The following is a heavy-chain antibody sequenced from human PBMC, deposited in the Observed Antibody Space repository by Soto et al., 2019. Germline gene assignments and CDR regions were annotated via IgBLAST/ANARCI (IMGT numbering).Heavy chain of an antibody. J-gene: IGHJ4*02. Sequence: PSETLSLTCAVYGGSFSGYYWSWIRQPPGKGLEWIGEINHSGSTNYNPSLKSRVTISVDTSKNQFSLKLSSVTAADTAVYYCARGRVSLYFYFLSGSPCSFHYSCPRPLVT. V-gene: IGHV4-34*01. CDR2: INHSGST. CDR3: ARGRVSLYFYFLSGSPCSFHY. CDR1: GGSFSGYY. D-gene: IGHD3-3*01.